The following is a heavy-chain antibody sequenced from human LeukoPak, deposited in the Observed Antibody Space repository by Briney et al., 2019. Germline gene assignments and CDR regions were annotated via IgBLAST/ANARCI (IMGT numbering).Heavy chain of an antibody. CDR1: GGSISSSNW. CDR2: IYHSGST. V-gene: IGHV4-4*02. D-gene: IGHD3-9*01. CDR3: ATDYDILTGHDAFDI. Sequence: NASETLSLTCTVSGGSISSSNWWSWVRQPPGKGLEWIGEIYHSGSTNYNPSLKSRVTISVDKSKNQFSLKLSSVTAADTAVYYCATDYDILTGHDAFDIWGQGTMVTVSS. J-gene: IGHJ3*02.